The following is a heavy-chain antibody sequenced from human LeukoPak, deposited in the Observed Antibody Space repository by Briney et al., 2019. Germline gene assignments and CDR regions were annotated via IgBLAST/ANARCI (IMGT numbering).Heavy chain of an antibody. CDR3: AKEFTAMVTYYYYMDV. J-gene: IGHJ6*03. V-gene: IGHV3-21*01. CDR2: ISSSSSYI. Sequence: GGSLRLSCAASGFTFSSYSMNWVRQTPGKGLEWVSSISSSSSYIFYADSVKGRFTISRDNSKNTLYLQMNSLRAEDTAVYYCAKEFTAMVTYYYYMDVWGKGTTVTVSS. CDR1: GFTFSSYS. D-gene: IGHD5-18*01.